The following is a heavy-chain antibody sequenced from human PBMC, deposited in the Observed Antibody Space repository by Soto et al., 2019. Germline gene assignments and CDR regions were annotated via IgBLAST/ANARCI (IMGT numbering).Heavy chain of an antibody. CDR3: GRESLGAKGADH. J-gene: IGHJ4*02. CDR2: IIPIIGVT. D-gene: IGHD3-16*01. CDR1: GDTFNSYV. Sequence: QVQLVQSGAEVKRPGSSVKVSCESSGDTFNSYVISWVRQAPGQGLEWMGGIIPIIGVTHYAQKFQGRVTINALSATGTAYMELTNLGFEDTALYYCGRESLGAKGADHWGQGALVTVSS. V-gene: IGHV1-69*17.